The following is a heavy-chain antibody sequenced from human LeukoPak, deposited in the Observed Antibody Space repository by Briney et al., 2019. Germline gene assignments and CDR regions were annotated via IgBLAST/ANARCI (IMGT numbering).Heavy chain of an antibody. Sequence: PSETLSLTCTVSGYSISSGYYWGWIRQPPGKGLEWIGNIYHSGSTDYNPSLKSRVSISVDTSKNQFSLKLSSVTAADTAVYYCARFRSPSYCGGDCYWSRRYFDYWGQGTLVTVSS. CDR2: IYHSGST. CDR3: ARFRSPSYCGGDCYWSRRYFDY. V-gene: IGHV4-38-2*02. J-gene: IGHJ4*02. CDR1: GYSISSGYY. D-gene: IGHD2-21*02.